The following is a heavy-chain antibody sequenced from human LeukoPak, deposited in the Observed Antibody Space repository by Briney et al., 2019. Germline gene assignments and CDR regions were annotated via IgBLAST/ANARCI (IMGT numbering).Heavy chain of an antibody. D-gene: IGHD4-23*01. V-gene: IGHV4-30-4*07. CDR2: IYYSGST. J-gene: IGHJ3*02. CDR1: GGSISSGGYS. CDR3: AREYDYGGNSVAFDI. Sequence: SETLSLTCAVSGGSISSGGYSWSWIRQPPGKGLEWIGYIYYSGSTYYNPSLKSRVTISVDTSKNQFSLKLSSVTAADTAVYYCAREYDYGGNSVAFDIWGQGTMVTVSS.